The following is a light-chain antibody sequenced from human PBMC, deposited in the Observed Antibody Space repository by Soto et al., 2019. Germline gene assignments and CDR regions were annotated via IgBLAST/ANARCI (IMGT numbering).Light chain of an antibody. J-gene: IGLJ2*01. CDR2: DVT. V-gene: IGLV2-14*03. CDR3: SSYTSSSTVVV. CDR1: SSDVGGYNY. Sequence: QSALTQPASVSGSPGQSITISCTGTSSDVGGYNYVSWYQQHPGKAPKLMIYDVTNRPSGVSDRFSGSKSANTASLTISGLQAEDEADYSCSSYTSSSTVVVFGGGTKVTVL.